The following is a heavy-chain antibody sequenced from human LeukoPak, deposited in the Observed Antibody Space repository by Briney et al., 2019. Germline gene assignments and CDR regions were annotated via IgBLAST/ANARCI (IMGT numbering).Heavy chain of an antibody. CDR2: IIPIFGTA. J-gene: IGHJ4*02. D-gene: IGHD5-24*01. Sequence: PVKVSCKASGGTFSSYAISWVLQAPGQGLEWMGRIIPIFGTANYAQKFQGRVTITTDESTSTAYMELSSLRSEDTAVYYCARGDVRKDGYRFDYWGQGTLVTVSS. CDR3: ARGDVRKDGYRFDY. CDR1: GGTFSSYA. V-gene: IGHV1-69*05.